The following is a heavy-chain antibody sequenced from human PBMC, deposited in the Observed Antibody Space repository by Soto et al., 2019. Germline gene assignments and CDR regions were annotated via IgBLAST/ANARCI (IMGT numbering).Heavy chain of an antibody. D-gene: IGHD6-13*01. CDR2: IYGNDEQ. V-gene: IGHV2-5*01. CDR3: AHRLSAAGLFDH. J-gene: IGHJ5*02. CDR1: GFSLDTRGVG. Sequence: QITLKESGPTLVTPRQTLTLTCTFSGFSLDTRGVGVGWVRQPPGKALEWLALIYGNDEQRLNPSLQSRLTIAKDTPKSQVVLTMTNMHPVDTATYFCAHRLSAAGLFDHWGQGTLVSVSS.